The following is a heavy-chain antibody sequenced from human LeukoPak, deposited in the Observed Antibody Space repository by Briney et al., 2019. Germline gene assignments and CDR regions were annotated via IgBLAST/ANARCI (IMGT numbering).Heavy chain of an antibody. V-gene: IGHV3-11*01. J-gene: IGHJ4*02. CDR3: ARGFSIDPAE. CDR1: GFTFDDDY. CDR2: ISNGGGHI. Sequence: GGSLRLSYAASGFTFDDDYMSWVRQAPGEGLDWVSYISNGGGHISYADSVKGRFTISRDNTKNSLYLHMDSLRADDTAVYYCARGFSIDPAEWGQGTLVTISS. D-gene: IGHD3-3*02.